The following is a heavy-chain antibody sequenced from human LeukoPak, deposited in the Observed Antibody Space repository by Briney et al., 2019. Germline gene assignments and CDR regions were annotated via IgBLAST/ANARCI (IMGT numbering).Heavy chain of an antibody. CDR1: GDSINSGPYY. J-gene: IGHJ4*02. Sequence: PSETLSLTCTVSGDSINSGPYYWSWIRQPAGKGLEWIGRIYSGGRTNYNPSPKSRVTISVDTSKNQFSLKLSSVTAADTAVYYCAREGSIYYSDSSGYLGYWGQGTLVTVSS. CDR2: IYSGGRT. CDR3: AREGSIYYSDSSGYLGY. V-gene: IGHV4-61*02. D-gene: IGHD3-22*01.